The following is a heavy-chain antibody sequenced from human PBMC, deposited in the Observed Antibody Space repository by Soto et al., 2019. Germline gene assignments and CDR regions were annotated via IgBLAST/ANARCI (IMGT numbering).Heavy chain of an antibody. Sequence: EVQLVESGGGLVQPGGSLRLSCAASGFTFSNYWVYWVRQAPGKGLVWVSRINSDGSTSSYADSVKGRFTISRDNAKSTLYLQMNSLRAEDTAVYYCARGDCVGGSCYSLAGSYYYYMDVWGKGTTVTVFS. D-gene: IGHD2-15*01. J-gene: IGHJ6*03. CDR1: GFTFSNYW. CDR2: INSDGSTS. CDR3: ARGDCVGGSCYSLAGSYYYYMDV. V-gene: IGHV3-74*01.